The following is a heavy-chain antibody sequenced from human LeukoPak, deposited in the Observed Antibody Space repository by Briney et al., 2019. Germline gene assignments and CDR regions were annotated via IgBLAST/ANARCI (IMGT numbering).Heavy chain of an antibody. Sequence: GRSLRLSCAASGFTFSDYYMSWIRQAPGKGLEWVSYISGSGNTTYYADSVKGRFTISGDNSKNTLYLQMNSLRAEDTAVYYCAKDRDSSSWGPGDWGQGTLVTVSS. D-gene: IGHD6-13*01. V-gene: IGHV3-11*01. CDR3: AKDRDSSSWGPGD. CDR1: GFTFSDYY. J-gene: IGHJ4*02. CDR2: ISGSGNTT.